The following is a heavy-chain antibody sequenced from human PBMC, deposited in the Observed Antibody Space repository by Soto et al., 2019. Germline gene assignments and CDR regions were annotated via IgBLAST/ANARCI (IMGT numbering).Heavy chain of an antibody. V-gene: IGHV3-11*06. CDR2: ISGSSGYT. CDR1: GFSFSDSY. Sequence: PGGSLRLSCAASGFSFSDSYMSWVRQAPGKGLEWVAYISGSSGYTGYADSVKGRFTISRDNAKNSLYLQMNSLRVEDTAVYYCARDRGWYGPPDVWGQGTTVTVSS. CDR3: ARDRGWYGPPDV. D-gene: IGHD2-15*01. J-gene: IGHJ6*02.